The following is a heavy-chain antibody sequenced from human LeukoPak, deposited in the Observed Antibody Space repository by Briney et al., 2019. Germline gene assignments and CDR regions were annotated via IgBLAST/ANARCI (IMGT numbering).Heavy chain of an antibody. Sequence: SVKVSCKASGGTLSSYAISWVRQAPGQGLEWMGRIIPILGIANYAQKFQGRVTITADKSTSTAYMELSSLRSEDTAVYYCARDSPSIVVVVAARNWFDPWGQGTLVTVSS. CDR3: ARDSPSIVVVVAARNWFDP. D-gene: IGHD2-15*01. CDR2: IIPILGIA. CDR1: GGTLSSYA. J-gene: IGHJ5*02. V-gene: IGHV1-69*04.